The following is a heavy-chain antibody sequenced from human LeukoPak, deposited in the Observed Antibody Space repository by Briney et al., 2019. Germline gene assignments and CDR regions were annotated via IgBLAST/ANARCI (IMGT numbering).Heavy chain of an antibody. CDR2: IYYSGST. V-gene: IGHV4-59*08. CDR3: ARRITGTTGAFDI. D-gene: IGHD1-7*01. J-gene: IGHJ3*02. Sequence: PSETLSLTCTVFGGSISSYYWSWIRQPPGKGLEWIGYIYYSGSTNYNPSLKSRVTISVDTSKNQFSLKLSSVTAADTAVYYCARRITGTTGAFDIWGQGTMVTVSS. CDR1: GGSISSYY.